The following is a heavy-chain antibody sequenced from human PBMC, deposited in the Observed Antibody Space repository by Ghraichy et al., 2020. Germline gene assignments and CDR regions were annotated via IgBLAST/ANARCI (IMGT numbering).Heavy chain of an antibody. CDR3: ARRVAYCGGDCHFFES. V-gene: IGHV4-59*08. CDR2: TYFTGST. CDR1: GGSINSYY. D-gene: IGHD2-21*01. Sequence: SETLSLTCTVSGGSINSYYWSWIRQPPGKGLEWIGYTYFTGSTNYNPSLKSRVTISLDTSTKQSSLKLRSVTAADTALYYWARRVAYCGGDCHFFESWGQETLVTVSA. J-gene: IGHJ4*02.